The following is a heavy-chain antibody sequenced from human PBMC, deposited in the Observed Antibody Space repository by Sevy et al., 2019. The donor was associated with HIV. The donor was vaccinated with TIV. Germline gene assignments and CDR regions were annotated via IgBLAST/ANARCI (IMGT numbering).Heavy chain of an antibody. J-gene: IGHJ4*02. Sequence: ASVKVSCKTSGYTFTAHYMHWVRQAPGQGLEWMGWISPSTGATNSTQPFQGRVTMTTDTSTGTAYMELSSLRSDDTAVYYCARVSRALLDYWGQGTLVTVSS. CDR2: ISPSTGAT. CDR1: GYTFTAHY. CDR3: ARVSRALLDY. V-gene: IGHV1-2*02.